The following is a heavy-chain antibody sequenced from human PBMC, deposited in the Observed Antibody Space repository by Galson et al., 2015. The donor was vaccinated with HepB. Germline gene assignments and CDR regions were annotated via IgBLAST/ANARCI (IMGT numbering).Heavy chain of an antibody. CDR1: GFTFSSHA. Sequence: SLRLSCAASGFTFSSHAMSWVRQAPGKGLEWVSAISGSGGSTYYADSVKGRFTISRDNSKNTLYLQMNSLRAEDTAVYYCAKGESPSLRYRLTGNWFDPWGQGTLVAVSS. V-gene: IGHV3-23*01. J-gene: IGHJ5*02. CDR2: ISGSGGST. D-gene: IGHD1-14*01. CDR3: AKGESPSLRYRLTGNWFDP.